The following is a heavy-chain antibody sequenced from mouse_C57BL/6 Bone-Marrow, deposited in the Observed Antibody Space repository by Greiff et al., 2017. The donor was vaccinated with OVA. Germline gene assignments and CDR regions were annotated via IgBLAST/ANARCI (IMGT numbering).Heavy chain of an antibody. CDR1: GFSLTSYG. V-gene: IGHV2-5*01. CDR2: IWRGGST. D-gene: IGHD6-1*01. J-gene: IGHJ4*01. CDR3: AKSPVVHYAMDY. Sequence: QVQLKESGPGLVQPSQSLSITCTVSGFSLTSYGVHWVRQSPGKGLEWLGVIWRGGSTDYTAAFMSRLSITKDNSKSKVFFKMNSLRADDSAIYYCAKSPVVHYAMDYWGQGTLVTVSA.